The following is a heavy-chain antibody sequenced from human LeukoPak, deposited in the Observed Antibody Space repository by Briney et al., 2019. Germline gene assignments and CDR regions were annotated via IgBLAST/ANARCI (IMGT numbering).Heavy chain of an antibody. D-gene: IGHD6-25*01. CDR3: ARVSAATKGAIDI. CDR2: IFYSGNI. Sequence: PSETLSLTCTVSGGSISSANHYWIWVRQPPGKGLEWIATIFYSGNIYYNPSLKSRVTLSVDTSKNQFSLNQRSVTVADTALYYCARVSAATKGAIDIWGQGTMVTVSS. J-gene: IGHJ3*02. V-gene: IGHV4-39*07. CDR1: GGSISSANHY.